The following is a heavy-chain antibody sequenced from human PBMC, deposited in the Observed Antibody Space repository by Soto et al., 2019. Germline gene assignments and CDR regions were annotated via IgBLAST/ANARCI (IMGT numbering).Heavy chain of an antibody. CDR3: ARDSRPVEALGYCSSTICYKLGKSNYFDY. Sequence: GGSLRLSCAASGFTFSSYAMHWVRQAPGKGLEWVAVISYDGSNKYYADSVKGRFTISRDNSKNTLYLQMNSLRAEDTAVYYCARDSRPVEALGYCSSTICYKLGKSNYFDYWGQGTLVTVSS. CDR1: GFTFSSYA. J-gene: IGHJ4*02. CDR2: ISYDGSNK. D-gene: IGHD2-2*02. V-gene: IGHV3-30-3*01.